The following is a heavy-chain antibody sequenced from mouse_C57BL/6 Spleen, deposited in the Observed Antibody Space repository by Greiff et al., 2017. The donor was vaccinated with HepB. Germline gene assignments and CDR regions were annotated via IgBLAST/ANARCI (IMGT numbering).Heavy chain of an antibody. V-gene: IGHV1-82*01. J-gene: IGHJ4*01. CDR1: GYAFSSSW. CDR3: ARDSNDAMDY. CDR2: IYPGDGDT. Sequence: VQLQQSGPELVKPGASVKISCKASGYAFSSSWMNWVKQRPGKGLEWIGRIYPGDGDTNYNGKFKGKATLTADKSSSTAYMQLSSLTSEDSAVCFCARDSNDAMDYWGQGTSVTVSS. D-gene: IGHD2-5*01.